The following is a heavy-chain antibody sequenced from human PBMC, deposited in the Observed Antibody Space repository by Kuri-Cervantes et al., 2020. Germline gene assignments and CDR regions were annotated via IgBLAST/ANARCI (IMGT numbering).Heavy chain of an antibody. CDR3: SREKRGYYDSSGYHPCDY. Sequence: SVKVSCKASGCTFTSYDINWVRQAPGQGLEWMGGIIPIFGTANYAQKFQGRVTITADESTSTAYMELSSLRSEDTAVYYCSREKRGYYDSSGYHPCDYWGQGTLVTVSS. CDR1: GCTFTSYD. CDR2: IIPIFGTA. D-gene: IGHD3-22*01. J-gene: IGHJ4*02. V-gene: IGHV1-69*13.